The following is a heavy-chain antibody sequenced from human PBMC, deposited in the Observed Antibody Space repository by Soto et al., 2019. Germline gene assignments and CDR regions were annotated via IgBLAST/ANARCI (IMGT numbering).Heavy chain of an antibody. D-gene: IGHD3-3*01. CDR2: ISSSSSTI. CDR3: ARVIWSGHLTSDL. V-gene: IGHV3-48*02. CDR1: GFTFSSNS. Sequence: EVQVVESGGGLVQPGGSLRLSCAASGFTFSSNSMNWVRQAPGKGLEWISYISSSSSTIYADSVKGRFTISRDNAKNSLHLQMNSLRDEDTAVYYCARVIWSGHLTSDLWGQGTQVTVSS. J-gene: IGHJ5*02.